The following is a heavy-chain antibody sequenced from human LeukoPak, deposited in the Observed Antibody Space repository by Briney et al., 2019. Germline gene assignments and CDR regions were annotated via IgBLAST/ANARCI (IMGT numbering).Heavy chain of an antibody. CDR3: ARVGDYYDDTGPYDY. D-gene: IGHD3-22*01. Sequence: GASVKVSCKASGYMFTDYYLHWVRQAPGQGLEWMGWINPNSGGTNYAQNFQGRVTMTRDMSISTAYMELSRLTSDDTAVYYCARVGDYYDDTGPYDYWGQGTQVIVSS. CDR1: GYMFTDYY. V-gene: IGHV1-2*02. J-gene: IGHJ4*02. CDR2: INPNSGGT.